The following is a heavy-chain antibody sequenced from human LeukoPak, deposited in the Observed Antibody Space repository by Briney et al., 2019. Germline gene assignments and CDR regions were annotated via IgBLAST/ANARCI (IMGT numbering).Heavy chain of an antibody. CDR2: IYYSGST. CDR3: ARSGSFGGYSGYDWAFDI. Sequence: SETLSLTCTVSGGSISSYYWSWIRQPPGKGLEWIGYIYYSGSTNYNPSLKSRVTISVDTSKNQFSLKLSSVTAADTAVYYCARSGSFGGYSGYDWAFDIWGQGTMVTVSS. J-gene: IGHJ3*02. D-gene: IGHD5-12*01. V-gene: IGHV4-59*12. CDR1: GGSISSYY.